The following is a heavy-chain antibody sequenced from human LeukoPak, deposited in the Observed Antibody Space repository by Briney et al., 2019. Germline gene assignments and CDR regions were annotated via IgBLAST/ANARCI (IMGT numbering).Heavy chain of an antibody. CDR1: GGSVSSGSYY. J-gene: IGHJ5*02. V-gene: IGHV4-61*01. Sequence: SETLSLTCTVSGGSVSSGSYYWSWIRQPPGKGLEWIGYIYYSGSTNYNPSLKSRVTISVDTSKNRFSLKLSSVTAADTAVYYCARERGRPAIYDFWSGYDGWFDPWGQGTLVTVSS. D-gene: IGHD3-3*01. CDR3: ARERGRPAIYDFWSGYDGWFDP. CDR2: IYYSGST.